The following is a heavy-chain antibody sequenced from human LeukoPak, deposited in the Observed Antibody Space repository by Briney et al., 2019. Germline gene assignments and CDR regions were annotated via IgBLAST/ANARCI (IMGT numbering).Heavy chain of an antibody. D-gene: IGHD2-2*01. V-gene: IGHV3-23*01. CDR1: GFTFSSYA. CDR2: ISGSGGST. J-gene: IGHJ4*02. CDR3: AKDLAEIVVVPAAIPFDY. Sequence: GWSLRLSCAASGFTFSSYAMSWVRQAPGKGLEWVSAISGSGGSTYYADSVKGRFTISRDNSKNTLYLQMNSLRAEDTAVYYCAKDLAEIVVVPAAIPFDYWGQGTLVTVSS.